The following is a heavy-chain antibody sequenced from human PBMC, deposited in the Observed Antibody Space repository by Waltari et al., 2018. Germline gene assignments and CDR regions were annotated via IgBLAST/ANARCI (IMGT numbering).Heavy chain of an antibody. J-gene: IGHJ4*02. V-gene: IGHV4-61*02. CDR1: GGSISSGSYY. CDR2: IYTSGRT. CDR3: ARDQSIAAAGTWYFDY. D-gene: IGHD6-13*01. Sequence: QVQLQESGPGLVKPSQTLSLTCTVPGGSISSGSYYWSWIRQPAGKGLEWIGHIYTSGRTNYNPSLKSRVSTSVYTSKNQYSLNLSSVTAADTAVYYCARDQSIAAAGTWYFDYCGQGTLVTVS.